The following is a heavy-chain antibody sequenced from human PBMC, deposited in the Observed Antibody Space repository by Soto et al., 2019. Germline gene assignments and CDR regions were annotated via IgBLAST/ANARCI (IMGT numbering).Heavy chain of an antibody. CDR1: GFSLSTSGVG. Sequence: QITLKESGPTLVKPTQTLTLTCTFSGFSLSTSGVGVGWIRQPPGKALEWLAFIYWDDDKRYSPSLKSRLIITKDTSTNQVVVKLANMDHVDTAPYYCAQLGLAVAGINFPYWGQGTLVTVSS. D-gene: IGHD6-19*01. V-gene: IGHV2-5*02. CDR2: IYWDDDK. J-gene: IGHJ4*02. CDR3: AQLGLAVAGINFPY.